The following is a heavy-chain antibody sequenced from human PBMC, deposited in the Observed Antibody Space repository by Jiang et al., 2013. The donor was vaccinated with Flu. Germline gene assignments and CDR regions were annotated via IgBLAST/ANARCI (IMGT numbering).Heavy chain of an antibody. CDR3: AGGRDGHQPPYGMDV. J-gene: IGHJ6*02. CDR1: GGSISSSSYY. V-gene: IGHV4-39*01. D-gene: IGHD5-24*01. CDR2: IYYSGST. Sequence: GSGLVKPSETLSLTCTVSGGSISSSSYYWGWIRQPPGKGLEWIGSIYYSGSTYYNPSLKSRVTISVDTSKNQFSLKLSSVTAADTAVYYCAGGRDGHQPPYGMDVWGQGTTVTVSS.